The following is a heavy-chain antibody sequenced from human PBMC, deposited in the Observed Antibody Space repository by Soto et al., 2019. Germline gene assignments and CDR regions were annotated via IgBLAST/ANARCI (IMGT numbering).Heavy chain of an antibody. J-gene: IGHJ6*02. CDR3: AGGGVRGVITRTRDYYGMDV. V-gene: IGHV5-51*01. CDR2: IYPGDSDT. D-gene: IGHD3-10*01. Sequence: GESLKISCKGSGYSFTSYWIGWVRQMPGKGLEWMGIIYPGDSDTRYSPSFQGQVTISADKSISTAYLQWSSLKASDTAMYYCAGGGVRGVITRTRDYYGMDVWGQGTTVTVSS. CDR1: GYSFTSYW.